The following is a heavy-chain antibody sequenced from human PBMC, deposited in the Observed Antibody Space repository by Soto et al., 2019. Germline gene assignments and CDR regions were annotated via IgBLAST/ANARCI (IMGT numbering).Heavy chain of an antibody. CDR3: VRDLHEPLAADVPRVAN. CDR2: ISADGTGT. J-gene: IGHJ4*02. V-gene: IGHV3-48*03. Sequence: VQLVESGGGLVQPGGSLRFSCAASGFTFRSYEMHWVRQAPGKGLQWISYISADGTGTHYADSVRGRFTISRDNAKNSLSLQMNSLSAEDTAIYYCVRDLHEPLAADVPRVANWGQGTQVTVSS. D-gene: IGHD2-15*01. CDR1: GFTFRSYE.